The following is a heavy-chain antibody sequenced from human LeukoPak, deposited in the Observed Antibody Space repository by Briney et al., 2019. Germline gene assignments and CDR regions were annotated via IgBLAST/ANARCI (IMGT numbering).Heavy chain of an antibody. CDR2: ISYSGIT. CDR1: GDSISSSDYY. V-gene: IGHV4-39*01. D-gene: IGHD1-26*01. Sequence: PSETLSLTCTVSGDSISSSDYYWGWIRQPPGKGLGWIGTISYSGITYYNPSLQSRVTISVDTSKNQFSLELSSVTAADTAVYYCARGSRRLADFHYWGQGTLVTVSS. J-gene: IGHJ4*02. CDR3: ARGSRRLADFHY.